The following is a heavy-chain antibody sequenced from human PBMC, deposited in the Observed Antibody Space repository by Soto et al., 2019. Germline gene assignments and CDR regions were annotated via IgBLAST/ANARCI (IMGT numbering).Heavy chain of an antibody. V-gene: IGHV3-21*01. CDR3: ARGTTTLQREDRLDY. J-gene: IGHJ4*02. Sequence: EVQVVESGGGLVKPGGSLRLSCAASGFTFSDYSMNWVRQGPGKGLEWVSSISTTSIHIYYADSLKGRFTISRDNVKNSLHLQMNSLRAEDTAVYYCARGTTTLQREDRLDYWGQGTLVTVSS. D-gene: IGHD1-1*01. CDR1: GFTFSDYS. CDR2: ISTTSIHI.